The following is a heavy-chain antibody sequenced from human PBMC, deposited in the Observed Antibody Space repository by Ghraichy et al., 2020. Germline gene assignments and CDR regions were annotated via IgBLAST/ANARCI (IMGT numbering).Heavy chain of an antibody. J-gene: IGHJ4*02. CDR2: ISYDGSNK. CDR1: GFTFSSYA. CDR3: ARDYYDSSGYYYGAGDY. D-gene: IGHD3-22*01. Sequence: GGSLRLSCAASGFTFSSYAMHWVRQAPGKGLEWVAVISYDGSNKYYADSVKGRFTISRDNSKNTLYLQMNSLRAEDTAVYYCARDYYDSSGYYYGAGDYWGQGTLVTVSS. V-gene: IGHV3-30*04.